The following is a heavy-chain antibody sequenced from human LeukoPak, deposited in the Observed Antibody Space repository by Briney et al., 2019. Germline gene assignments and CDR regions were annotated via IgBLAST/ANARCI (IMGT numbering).Heavy chain of an antibody. CDR3: ARRIHSSSWYVAFDI. V-gene: IGHV1-8*02. Sequence: ASVKVSCKASGGTFSSYAISWVRQATGQGLEWMGWMNPNSGNTGYAQKFQGRVTMTRNTSISTTYMELSSLRSEDTAVYYCARRIHSSSWYVAFDIWGQGTTVTVSS. J-gene: IGHJ3*02. CDR1: GGTFSSYA. D-gene: IGHD6-13*01. CDR2: MNPNSGNT.